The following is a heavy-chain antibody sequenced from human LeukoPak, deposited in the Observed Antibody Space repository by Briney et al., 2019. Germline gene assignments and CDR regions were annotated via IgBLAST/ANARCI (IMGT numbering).Heavy chain of an antibody. Sequence: PSETLSLTCSVSGGSISNYYRSWIRQPPGKGLEWIGYIYNRGNTNYSPSLKSRVTISVDTSKNQLSLKLSSVTAADTAIYYCARPHGGPYAFDIWGQGTMVTVSS. V-gene: IGHV4-59*01. CDR3: ARPHGGPYAFDI. D-gene: IGHD3-16*01. J-gene: IGHJ3*02. CDR2: IYNRGNT. CDR1: GGSISNYY.